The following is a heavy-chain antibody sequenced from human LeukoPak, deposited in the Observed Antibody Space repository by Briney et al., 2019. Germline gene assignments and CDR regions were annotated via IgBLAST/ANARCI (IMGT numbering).Heavy chain of an antibody. V-gene: IGHV1-2*02. D-gene: IGHD6-19*01. CDR3: ARDTGPGYSSGWSFDY. CDR1: GYTFSNFG. J-gene: IGHJ4*02. Sequence: GASVRVSCKTSGYTFSNFGINWVRQAPGQGLEWMGWINPNSGGTNYAQKFQGRVTMTRDTSISTAYMELSRLRSDDTAVYYCARDTGPGYSSGWSFDYWGQGTLVTVSS. CDR2: INPNSGGT.